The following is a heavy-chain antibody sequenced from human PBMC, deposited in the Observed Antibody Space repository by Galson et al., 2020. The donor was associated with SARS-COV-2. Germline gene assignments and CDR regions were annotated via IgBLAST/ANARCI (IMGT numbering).Heavy chain of an antibody. CDR3: ARETVTTVGLDD. V-gene: IGHV3-30*03. D-gene: IGHD4-17*01. CDR1: GFTFSSYG. CDR2: ISYDGSNK. Sequence: GESLKISCAASGFTFSSYGMHWVRQAPGKGLEWVAVISYDGSNKYYADSVKGRFTISRDNSKNTLYLQMNSLRAEDTAVYYCARETVTTVGLDDGGQGTLVTVSS. J-gene: IGHJ4*02.